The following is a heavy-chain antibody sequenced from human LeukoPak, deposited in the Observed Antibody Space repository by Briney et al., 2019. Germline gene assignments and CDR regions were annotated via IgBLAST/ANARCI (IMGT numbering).Heavy chain of an antibody. D-gene: IGHD6-25*01. V-gene: IGHV4-4*02. CDR3: ARHPSGWFDP. J-gene: IGHJ5*02. CDR1: GLSVSSSSW. Sequence: PSETLSLTCAISGLSVSSSSWWTWVRQPPGKGPEWIGQIYHGGSTHYNPSLKSRITISMDKSKNQVSLTLSSVTAADTAVYYCARHPSGWFDPWGQGTLVTVSS. CDR2: IYHGGST.